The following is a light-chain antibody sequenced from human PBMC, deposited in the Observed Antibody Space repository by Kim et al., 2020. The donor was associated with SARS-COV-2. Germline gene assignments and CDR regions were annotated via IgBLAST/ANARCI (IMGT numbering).Light chain of an antibody. J-gene: IGKJ2*01. Sequence: PGESINLPFRAGQSISDNVAWYQPKPGHAPRLVIYGASTRATGIPARVSGSWSGTEFTLPISGLPSEDFAVYYCQQYNHWPPYTCGKGTKREI. V-gene: IGKV3-15*01. CDR2: GAS. CDR1: QSISDN. CDR3: QQYNHWPPYT.